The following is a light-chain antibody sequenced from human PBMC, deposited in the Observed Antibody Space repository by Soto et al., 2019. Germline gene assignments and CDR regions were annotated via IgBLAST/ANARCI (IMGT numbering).Light chain of an antibody. CDR2: VGTGGIVG. J-gene: IGLJ2*01. Sequence: QPVLTQPPSASASLGASVTLTCTLSSGYSNYKVDWYQQRPGKGPRFVMRVGTGGIVGSKGDGIPDRFSVLGSGLNRYLTIKNIQEEDESDYHCGADHGSGSNFVLVLGGGPKHTVL. V-gene: IGLV9-49*01. CDR1: SGYSNYK. CDR3: GADHGSGSNFVLV.